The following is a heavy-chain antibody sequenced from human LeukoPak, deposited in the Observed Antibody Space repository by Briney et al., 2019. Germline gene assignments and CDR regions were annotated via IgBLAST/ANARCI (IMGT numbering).Heavy chain of an antibody. V-gene: IGHV1-18*04. CDR1: GYIFTDYY. J-gene: IGHJ6*03. Sequence: ASVKVSCKASGYIFTDYYMHWVRQAPGQGLEWMGWISAYNGNTNYAQKLQGRVTMTTDTSTSTAYMELRSLRSDDTAVYYCARLLYYYYMDVWGKGTTVTVSS. CDR2: ISAYNGNT. CDR3: ARLLYYYYMDV.